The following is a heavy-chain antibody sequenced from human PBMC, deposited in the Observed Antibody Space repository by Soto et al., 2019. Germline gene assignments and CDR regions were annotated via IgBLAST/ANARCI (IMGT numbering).Heavy chain of an antibody. J-gene: IGHJ4*02. CDR3: ARGETQQQRDY. Sequence: QVLLQESGPGLVKPSGTLSLTCAVSGDSITNSHWWSWVRQPPGKGLEWIGEIHHSGSTKYNPSLEIRLIISVDRSKNTFFLRLTSVTAADTAVYFCARGETQQQRDYWGQGTLVTVSS. V-gene: IGHV4-4*02. CDR2: IHHSGST. CDR1: GDSITNSHW. D-gene: IGHD6-25*01.